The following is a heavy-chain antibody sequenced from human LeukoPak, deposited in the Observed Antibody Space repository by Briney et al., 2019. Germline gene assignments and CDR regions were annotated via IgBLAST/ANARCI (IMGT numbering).Heavy chain of an antibody. V-gene: IGHV1-2*02. CDR3: AREETSIVTRPWY. J-gene: IGHJ4*02. CDR1: GYTLTELS. CDR2: INPNSGGT. Sequence: ASVKVSCKVSGYTLTELSMHWVRQAPGKGLEWMGWINPNSGGTDYAQNFQGRVTMTRDTSISTVYMELSRLRSDDTAVYYCAREETSIVTRPWYWGQGTLVTVSS. D-gene: IGHD6-6*01.